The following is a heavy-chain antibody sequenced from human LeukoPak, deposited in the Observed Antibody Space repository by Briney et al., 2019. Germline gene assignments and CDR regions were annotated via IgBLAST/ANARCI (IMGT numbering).Heavy chain of an antibody. Sequence: PSETLSLTCTVSGGSISSSSYYWGWIRQPPGKGLEWIGSIYYSGSTYYNPSLKSRVTISVDTSKNQFSLKLSSVTAADTAVYYCASLGYYYDSSGYPLDYWGQGTLVTVSS. CDR1: GGSISSSSYY. CDR2: IYYSGST. D-gene: IGHD3-22*01. CDR3: ASLGYYYDSSGYPLDY. V-gene: IGHV4-39*07. J-gene: IGHJ4*02.